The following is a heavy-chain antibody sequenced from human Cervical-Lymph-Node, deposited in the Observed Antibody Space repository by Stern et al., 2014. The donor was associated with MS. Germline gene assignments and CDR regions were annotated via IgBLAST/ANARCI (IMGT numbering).Heavy chain of an antibody. CDR2: ISYDGSNK. Sequence: VQLLESGGGVVQPGRSLRLSCAASGFTFSSYGMHWVRQAPGKGLEWVAVISYDGSNKYYADSVKGRFTISRDNSKNTLYLQMNSLRAEDTAVYYCAKDRKQQLLDYWGQGTLVTVSS. V-gene: IGHV3-30*18. J-gene: IGHJ4*02. CDR1: GFTFSSYG. CDR3: AKDRKQQLLDY. D-gene: IGHD6-13*01.